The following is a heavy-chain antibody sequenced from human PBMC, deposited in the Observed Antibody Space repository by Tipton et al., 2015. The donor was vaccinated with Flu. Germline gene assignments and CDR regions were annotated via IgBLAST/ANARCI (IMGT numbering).Heavy chain of an antibody. V-gene: IGHV4-4*07. Sequence: TLSLTCTVSGGSVSANYWTWIRQPAGKGLEWIGRIYTTGSTKYNPSLKSRVTISLDTSKNRFSLNLSSVTAADTAVYYCAREGPYSSAWYGLDAFDIWGQGTMVTVSS. CDR1: GGSVSANY. CDR2: IYTTGST. CDR3: AREGPYSSAWYGLDAFDI. J-gene: IGHJ3*02. D-gene: IGHD6-19*01.